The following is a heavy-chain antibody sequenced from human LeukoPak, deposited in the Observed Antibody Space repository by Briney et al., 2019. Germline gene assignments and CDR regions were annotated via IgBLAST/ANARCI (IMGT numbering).Heavy chain of an antibody. V-gene: IGHV3-21*01. CDR3: TRDPLRYLRVSHYDY. J-gene: IGHJ4*02. CDR2: IDYDSSHI. Sequence: GGSLRLSCAASGFTFSTSAMNWVRQVPGKGLEWVSSIDYDSSHIYYAASVRGRFTISRDNARDSVYLQMDSLRVEDTAVYYCTRDPLRYLRVSHYDYWGQATPVAVSS. CDR1: GFTFSTSA. D-gene: IGHD3-9*01.